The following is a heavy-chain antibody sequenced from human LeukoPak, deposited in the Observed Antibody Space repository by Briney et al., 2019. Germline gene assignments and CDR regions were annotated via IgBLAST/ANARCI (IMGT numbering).Heavy chain of an antibody. CDR3: ARKAAAGPPAPVDAFDI. Sequence: GGSLRLSCAASGFTFSSYGMHWVRQAPGKGLEWVAVIWYDGSNKYYADSVKGRFTISRDNSKNTLYLQMNSLRAEDTAVYYCARKAAAGPPAPVDAFDIWGQGTMVTVSS. V-gene: IGHV3-33*01. CDR2: IWYDGSNK. CDR1: GFTFSSYG. D-gene: IGHD6-13*01. J-gene: IGHJ3*02.